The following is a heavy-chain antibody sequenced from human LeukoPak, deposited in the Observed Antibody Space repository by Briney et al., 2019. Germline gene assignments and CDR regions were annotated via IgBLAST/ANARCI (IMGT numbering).Heavy chain of an antibody. D-gene: IGHD2-15*01. CDR2: INGGGSNT. CDR3: AKSVVVITFRFDD. Sequence: GGSLRLSCAASGFTFNTYVMSWVRQAPGKGLEWVSAINGGGSNTYYADSVKGRFTIPRDNSKNMVYLQMNNLRADDTAVYYCAKSVVVITFRFDDWGQGALVTVSS. CDR1: GFTFNTYV. V-gene: IGHV3-23*01. J-gene: IGHJ4*02.